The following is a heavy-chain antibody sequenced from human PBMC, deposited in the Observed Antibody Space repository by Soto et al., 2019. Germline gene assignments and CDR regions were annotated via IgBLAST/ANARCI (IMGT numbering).Heavy chain of an antibody. CDR2: IYPGDSDT. D-gene: IGHD3-22*01. CDR1: GYSFTSYW. J-gene: IGHJ6*02. Sequence: EVQLVQSGAEVKKPGESLKISCKGSGYSFTSYWIGWVRQMPGKGLEWMGIIYPGDSDTRYSPSFQGQVTISADKSISTAYLQWSSLKASDTAMYYCARQRGLEHYDSSGPGRGVPGYGMDVWGQGTTVTVSS. V-gene: IGHV5-51*01. CDR3: ARQRGLEHYDSSGPGRGVPGYGMDV.